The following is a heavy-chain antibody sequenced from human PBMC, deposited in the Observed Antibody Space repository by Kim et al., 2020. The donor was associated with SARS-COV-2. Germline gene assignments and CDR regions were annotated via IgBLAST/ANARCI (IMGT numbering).Heavy chain of an antibody. D-gene: IGHD5-12*01. J-gene: IGHJ6*02. CDR1: GFTFSSYD. Sequence: GGSLRLSCAASGFTFSSYDMHWVRQATGKGLEWVSAIGTAGDPYYPGSVKGRFTISRENAKNSLYLQMNSLRAGDTAVYYCARGGGYSGYGYYYYGMDVWGQGTTVTVSS. V-gene: IGHV3-13*05. CDR3: ARGGGYSGYGYYYYGMDV. CDR2: IGTAGDP.